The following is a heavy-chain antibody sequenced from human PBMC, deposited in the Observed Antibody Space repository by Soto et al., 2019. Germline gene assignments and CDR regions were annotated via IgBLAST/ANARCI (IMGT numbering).Heavy chain of an antibody. Sequence: PGGSLRLSCAASGFTFSTSFMGWVRQAPGKGLEWVSTFCSDGTTYYADPVTGRFTISRDNSKSTLYLQMNNLEVEDTAVYYCVMDTHSPARFDHWGQGTLVTVSS. D-gene: IGHD5-18*01. CDR2: FCSDGTT. V-gene: IGHV3-53*01. CDR1: GFTFSTSF. J-gene: IGHJ4*02. CDR3: VMDTHSPARFDH.